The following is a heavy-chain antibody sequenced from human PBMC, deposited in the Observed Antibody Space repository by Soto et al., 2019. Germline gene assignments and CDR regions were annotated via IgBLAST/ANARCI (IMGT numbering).Heavy chain of an antibody. D-gene: IGHD3-16*01. CDR3: VTETPFTRWLDA. CDR1: GYSLTSYY. J-gene: IGHJ5*02. V-gene: IGHV1-46*03. CDR2: ISPNGVET. Sequence: ASVKVSCKASGYSLTSYYIHWVRQAPGEGLEWLGPISPNGVETFYAQKFQGRVTLTRDTSTNTVNMELSSLGSEDTALYYCVTETPFTRWLDAWGQGTLVTVSS.